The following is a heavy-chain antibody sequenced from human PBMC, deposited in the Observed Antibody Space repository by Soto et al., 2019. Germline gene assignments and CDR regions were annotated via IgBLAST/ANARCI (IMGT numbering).Heavy chain of an antibody. J-gene: IGHJ4*02. CDR2: ISWNTDSI. CDR1: GFSFDDYA. CDR3: AKVRGTYYYDSSGYDFDY. V-gene: IGHV3-9*01. Sequence: PGGSLRLSCAASGFSFDDYAMHWVRQVPGKGLEWVSGISWNTDSIGYADSVKGRFTISRDNARNSLYLQMNSLRAEDTALYYCAKVRGTYYYDSSGYDFDYWGQGTLVTVSS. D-gene: IGHD3-22*01.